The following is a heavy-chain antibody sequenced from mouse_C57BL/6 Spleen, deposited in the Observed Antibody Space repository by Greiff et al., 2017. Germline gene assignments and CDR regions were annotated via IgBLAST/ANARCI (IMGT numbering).Heavy chain of an antibody. CDR1: GFSFTSYG. Sequence: VKLVESGPGLVQPSQSLSITCTVSGFSFTSYGVHWVRQSPGKGLEWLGVIWSGGSTDYNAAFISRLSISKDNSKSQVFFKMNSLQADDTAIYXCARANYYGGSCDFDYWGQGTTLTVSS. CDR2: IWSGGST. CDR3: ARANYYGGSCDFDY. J-gene: IGHJ2*01. V-gene: IGHV2-2*01. D-gene: IGHD1-1*01.